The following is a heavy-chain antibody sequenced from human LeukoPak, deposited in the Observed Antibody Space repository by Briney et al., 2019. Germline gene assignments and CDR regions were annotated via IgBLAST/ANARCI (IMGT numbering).Heavy chain of an antibody. CDR2: IIPIRGIA. Sequence: ASVKVSCKASGGTFSSYAISWVRQAPGQGLEWMGRIIPIRGIANYAQKFQGRVTITADKSTSTAYMELSSLRSDDTAVYYCARGGCSGGSCYSLAPDYFDYWGQGTLVTVSS. J-gene: IGHJ4*02. CDR1: GGTFSSYA. D-gene: IGHD2-15*01. CDR3: ARGGCSGGSCYSLAPDYFDY. V-gene: IGHV1-69*04.